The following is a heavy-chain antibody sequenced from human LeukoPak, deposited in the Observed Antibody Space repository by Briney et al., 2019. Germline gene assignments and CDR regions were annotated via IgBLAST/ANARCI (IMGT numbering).Heavy chain of an antibody. CDR1: GFSFSSFA. D-gene: IGHD2-8*01. J-gene: IGHJ4*02. Sequence: GGSLRLSCAASGFSFSSFAMHWFRQAPGKGLVWVSRINSDGSGTIYADSVKGRFTISRDNAKNTLDLQMNSLRAEDTAVYYCARGEKSWINGFDLWGQGTLVTVSS. CDR3: ARGEKSWINGFDL. V-gene: IGHV3-74*01. CDR2: INSDGSGT.